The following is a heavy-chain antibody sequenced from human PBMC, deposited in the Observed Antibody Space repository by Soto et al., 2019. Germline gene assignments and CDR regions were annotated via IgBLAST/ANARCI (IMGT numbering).Heavy chain of an antibody. CDR1: GGTFSSYA. Sequence: QVQLVQSGAEVKKPGSSVKVSCKASGGTFSSYAISWVRQAPGQGLEWMGGIIPIFGTANYAQKFQGRVTITADESTRTAYMELSSVRSEDTAVYYCARKVAAHNWFGPWGQGTLVTVSS. V-gene: IGHV1-69*01. J-gene: IGHJ5*02. CDR2: IIPIFGTA. CDR3: ARKVAAHNWFGP. D-gene: IGHD2-15*01.